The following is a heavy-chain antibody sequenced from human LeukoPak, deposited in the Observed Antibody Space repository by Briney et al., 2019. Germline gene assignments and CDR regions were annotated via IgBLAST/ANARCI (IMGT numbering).Heavy chain of an antibody. CDR3: ARHTRGYCSSTSCYTGFDY. CDR1: GGSFSGYY. CDR2: INHSGST. Sequence: SETLSLTCAVYGGSFSGYYWSWIRQPPGKGLEWIGEINHSGSTNYNPSLKSQVTISVDTSKNQFSLKLSSVTAADTAVYYCARHTRGYCSSTSCYTGFDYWGQGTLVTVSS. D-gene: IGHD2-2*02. J-gene: IGHJ4*02. V-gene: IGHV4-34*01.